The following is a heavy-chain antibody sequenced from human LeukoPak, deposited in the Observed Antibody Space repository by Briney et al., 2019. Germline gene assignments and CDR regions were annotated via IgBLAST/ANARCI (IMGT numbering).Heavy chain of an antibody. D-gene: IGHD1-1*01. V-gene: IGHV4-4*07. CDR1: GGSISSHY. J-gene: IGHJ3*02. CDR2: IYTSGST. CDR3: AREPMGTDAFDI. Sequence: SETLSLTCTVSGGSISSHYWSWIRQPAGKGLEWIGRIYTSGSTNYNPSLKSRVTISVDTSKNQFSLKLSSVTAADTAVYYCAREPMGTDAFDIWGQGTMVTVSS.